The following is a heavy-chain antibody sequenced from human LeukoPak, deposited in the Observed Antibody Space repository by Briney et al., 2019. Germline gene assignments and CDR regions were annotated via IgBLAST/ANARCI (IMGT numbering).Heavy chain of an antibody. Sequence: PGGSLRLSCAASGFTFSSYAMHWVRQAPGKGLEWVAVISYDGSNKYYADSVKGRFTISRDNSKNTLYLQMNSLRAEDMAVYYCAKEGSSGWFMWGSLDYWGQGTLVTVSS. J-gene: IGHJ4*02. CDR1: GFTFSSYA. CDR3: AKEGSSGWFMWGSLDY. V-gene: IGHV3-30*04. D-gene: IGHD6-19*01. CDR2: ISYDGSNK.